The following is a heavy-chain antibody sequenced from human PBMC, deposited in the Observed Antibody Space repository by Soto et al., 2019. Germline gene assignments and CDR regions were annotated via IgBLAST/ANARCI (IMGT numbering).Heavy chain of an antibody. J-gene: IGHJ5*02. Sequence: XPVKVSSTVSGYPLSELSMHWVRQAPGKGLEWMGGFDPEDGETIYAQKFQGRVTMTEDTSTDTAYMELSSLRSEDTAVYYCATGQAASQSGHWYNWFDPWGQGTLVTVSS. CDR3: ATGQAASQSGHWYNWFDP. D-gene: IGHD6-6*01. CDR2: FDPEDGET. CDR1: GYPLSELS. V-gene: IGHV1-24*01.